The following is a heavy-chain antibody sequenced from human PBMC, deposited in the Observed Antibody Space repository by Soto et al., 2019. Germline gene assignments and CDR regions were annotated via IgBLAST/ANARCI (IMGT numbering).Heavy chain of an antibody. CDR1: GFTFSTFG. CDR2: IWYDGSNK. V-gene: IGHV3-33*01. Sequence: PGGSLRLSCATSGFTFSTFGMHWVRQAPGKGLEWVAVIWYDGSNKNYADSVKGRFIISRDNSRNTLYLEMNSLRAEDTAIYYCARGKWLQLGHDYQGRGSLVTVSS. J-gene: IGHJ4*02. CDR3: ARGKWLQLGHDY. D-gene: IGHD5-12*01.